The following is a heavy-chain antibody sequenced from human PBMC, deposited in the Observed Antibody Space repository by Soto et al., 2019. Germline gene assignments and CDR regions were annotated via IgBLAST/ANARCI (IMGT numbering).Heavy chain of an antibody. Sequence: EVQLVDSGGGLVQPGGSLRLSCAASGFTFSDHYMDWVRQAPGKGLEWVVRTRNKANSYTTEYAASVKGRFTISRDDSKNSLYLQMNSLKPEDTAVYYCARVSGYGDYWGQGTLVTVSS. D-gene: IGHD5-12*01. CDR2: TRNKANSYTT. CDR1: GFTFSDHY. V-gene: IGHV3-72*01. J-gene: IGHJ4*02. CDR3: ARVSGYGDY.